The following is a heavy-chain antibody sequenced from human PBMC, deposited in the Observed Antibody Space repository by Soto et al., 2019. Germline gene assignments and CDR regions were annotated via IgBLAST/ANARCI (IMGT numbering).Heavy chain of an antibody. V-gene: IGHV3-43*01. CDR3: AKVRSPNYYYGMDV. Sequence: GGSLRLSCAASGFTFDDYTMHWVRQAPGKGLEWVSLISWDGGSTYYADSVKGRLTISRDNSKNSLYLQMNSLRTEDTALYYCAKVRSPNYYYGMDVWGQGTTVTVSS. CDR1: GFTFDDYT. CDR2: ISWDGGST. D-gene: IGHD6-13*01. J-gene: IGHJ6*02.